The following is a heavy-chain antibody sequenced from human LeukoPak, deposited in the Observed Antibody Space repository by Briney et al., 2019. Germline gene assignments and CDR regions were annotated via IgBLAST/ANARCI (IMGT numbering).Heavy chain of an antibody. CDR1: GFTFSNYW. Sequence: GGSLRLSCAASGFTFSNYWLSWVRQAPGKGLEWVAKINEGGSDKHYVDSVKGRFTISRDNGKNSLYLEMNGLRAEDTAVYYCARYDGYDLRYWGQGTLVTVSS. CDR2: INEGGSDK. D-gene: IGHD3-3*01. CDR3: ARYDGYDLRY. V-gene: IGHV3-7*04. J-gene: IGHJ4*02.